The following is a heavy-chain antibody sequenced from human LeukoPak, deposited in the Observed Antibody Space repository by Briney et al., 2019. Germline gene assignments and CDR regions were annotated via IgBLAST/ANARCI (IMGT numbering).Heavy chain of an antibody. Sequence: GGSLRLFCAASGFTFSSYEMNWVRQAPGKGLEWVSYISSSGSTIFYADSVRGRFTISRDNAKNSLYLQMNSLRAEDTAVYYCARRSYGGNLEWGQGTPVTVPS. CDR3: ARRSYGGNLE. J-gene: IGHJ4*02. V-gene: IGHV3-48*03. CDR2: ISSSGSTI. CDR1: GFTFSSYE. D-gene: IGHD4-23*01.